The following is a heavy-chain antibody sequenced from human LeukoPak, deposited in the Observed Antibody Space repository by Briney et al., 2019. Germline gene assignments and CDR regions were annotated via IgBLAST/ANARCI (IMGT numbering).Heavy chain of an antibody. CDR2: INGDWRST. V-gene: IGHV3-74*01. CDR3: ARGYSSPYRIDY. CDR1: GFTFSSYW. D-gene: IGHD6-6*01. J-gene: IGHJ4*02. Sequence: PGGALRLSCAASGFTFSSYWMHWVRQAPGKGLVWVSRINGDWRSTSYADSVKGRFTLSRDNAKNTLYLQMNSLRAEDTAVYYCARGYSSPYRIDYWGQGTLVTVSS.